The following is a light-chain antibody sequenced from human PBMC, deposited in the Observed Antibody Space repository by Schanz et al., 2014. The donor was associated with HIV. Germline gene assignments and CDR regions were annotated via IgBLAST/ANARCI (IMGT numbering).Light chain of an antibody. CDR3: ATWDDSLNGWV. CDR1: SNDVGGYNY. J-gene: IGLJ3*02. CDR2: DVN. V-gene: IGLV2-14*03. Sequence: QPVLTQPASVSGSPGQSITISCTGSSNDVGGYNYVSWYQQHPGKAPKLMIYDVNKRPSGVPDRFSGSKSGTSASLAISGLQSEDEADYYCATWDDSLNGWVFGGGTKVTVL.